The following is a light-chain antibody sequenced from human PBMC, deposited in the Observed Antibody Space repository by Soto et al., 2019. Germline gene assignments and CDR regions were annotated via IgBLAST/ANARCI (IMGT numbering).Light chain of an antibody. Sequence: QSVLTQPPSVSAAPGQKVTISCSGSSSNIGNNYVSWYQQLPGTAPKLLISENNNRPSGIPDRFSGSKSGTSAPLGITGLYTGDEADYYCGTWDSSLSAYVFGTGTKVTVL. J-gene: IGLJ1*01. CDR2: ENN. V-gene: IGLV1-51*02. CDR1: SSNIGNNY. CDR3: GTWDSSLSAYV.